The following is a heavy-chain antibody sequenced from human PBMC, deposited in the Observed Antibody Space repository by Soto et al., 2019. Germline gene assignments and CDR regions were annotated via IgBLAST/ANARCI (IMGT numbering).Heavy chain of an antibody. J-gene: IGHJ4*02. Sequence: QVQLVESGGGVVQPGRSLRLSCPASGFTFSSYGMHWVRQAPGKGLEWVAVIWYDGSNKYYADSVKGRFTISRDNSKNPLYLQMNRLRAEDTAVYYCARENYGSGSFDYWGQGTLVTVSS. CDR2: IWYDGSNK. V-gene: IGHV3-33*01. CDR3: ARENYGSGSFDY. D-gene: IGHD3-10*01. CDR1: GFTFSSYG.